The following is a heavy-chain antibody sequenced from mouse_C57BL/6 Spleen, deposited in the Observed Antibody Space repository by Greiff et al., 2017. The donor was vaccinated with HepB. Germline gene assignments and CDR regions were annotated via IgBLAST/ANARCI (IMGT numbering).Heavy chain of an antibody. CDR3: ARVTTVVAPYFDV. J-gene: IGHJ1*03. D-gene: IGHD1-1*01. V-gene: IGHV1-52*01. CDR1: GYTFTSYW. Sequence: VKLQQPGAELVRPGSSVKLSCKASGYTFTSYWMHWVKQRPIQGLEWIGNIDPSDSETHYNQKFKDKATLTVDKSSSTAYMQLSSLTSEDSAVYYCARVTTVVAPYFDVWGTGTTVTVSS. CDR2: IDPSDSET.